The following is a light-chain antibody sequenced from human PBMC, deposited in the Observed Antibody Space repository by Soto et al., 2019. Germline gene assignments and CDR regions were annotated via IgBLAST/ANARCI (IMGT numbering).Light chain of an antibody. CDR2: SNV. J-gene: IGLJ2*01. CDR3: AAWDDNLNGVV. V-gene: IGLV1-44*01. CDR1: TSNIRRHT. Sequence: QSVLTQPPSASGTPGQRVMMSCSGSTSNIRRHTVNWYQQLPGAAPKLLIYSNVQRPSGVPDRFSGSKSGTSASLAISGLQSEDEGDYYCAAWDDNLNGVVFGGVTKLTVL.